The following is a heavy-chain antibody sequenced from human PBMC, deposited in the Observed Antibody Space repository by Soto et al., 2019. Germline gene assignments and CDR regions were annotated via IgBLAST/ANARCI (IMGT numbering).Heavy chain of an antibody. Sequence: ASVKVSCKASGYTFTSYAMHWVRQAPGQRLEWMGWINAGSGNTKYSQKFQGRVTITRDTSASTAYMELSSLRSEDTAVYYCARADQLLFVYWGQGTLVTVSS. CDR2: INAGSGNT. J-gene: IGHJ4*02. CDR3: ARADQLLFVY. CDR1: GYTFTSYA. D-gene: IGHD2-2*01. V-gene: IGHV1-3*01.